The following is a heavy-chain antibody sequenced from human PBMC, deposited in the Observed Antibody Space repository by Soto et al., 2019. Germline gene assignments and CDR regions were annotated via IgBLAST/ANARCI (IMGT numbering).Heavy chain of an antibody. CDR2: IIPILGIA. D-gene: IGHD5-12*01. CDR3: AVDVGVGGVATTNDS. Sequence: QVQLVQSGAEVKKPGSSVKVSCKASGGTFSSYTISWVRQAPGQGLEWMGRIIPILGIANYAQKFQGRVTITADKSESTADMELSSLRSEDTAGYYCAVDVGVGGVATTNDSWGQGTLVTVSS. CDR1: GGTFSSYT. V-gene: IGHV1-69*02. J-gene: IGHJ4*02.